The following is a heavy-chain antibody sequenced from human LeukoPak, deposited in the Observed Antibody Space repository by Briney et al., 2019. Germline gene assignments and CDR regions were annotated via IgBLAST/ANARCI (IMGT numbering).Heavy chain of an antibody. V-gene: IGHV3-23*01. J-gene: IGHJ4*02. CDR2: ISVDGETA. Sequence: SGGSLRLSCTVSGFSVSNSGMSWVRQAPGKGLELISAISVDGETALYADSVKGRFIISRDNSKNTLYLQMSSLRAEDTAVHYCAQGYLSGWYPHWGQGSLVYVSS. D-gene: IGHD6-19*01. CDR1: GFSVSNSG. CDR3: AQGYLSGWYPH.